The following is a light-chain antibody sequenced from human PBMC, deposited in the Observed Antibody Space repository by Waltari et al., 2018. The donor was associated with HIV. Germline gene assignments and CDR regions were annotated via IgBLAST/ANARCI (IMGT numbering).Light chain of an antibody. CDR1: RSDVGRPYL. V-gene: IGLV2-23*02. Sequence: SALTPPASVSGPPGQSITISCTGSRSDVGRPYLVSWYQQQPGKAPKLMIYEVSKRPYGVSKRFSGSKSGKAASLTISGLQAEDEADYYCCSYAGTSTDVFGGGTKLPVL. J-gene: IGLJ3*02. CDR3: CSYAGTSTDV. CDR2: EVS.